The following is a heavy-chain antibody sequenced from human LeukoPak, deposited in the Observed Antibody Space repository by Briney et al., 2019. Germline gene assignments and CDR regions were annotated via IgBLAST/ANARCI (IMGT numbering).Heavy chain of an antibody. Sequence: GGSLRLSCAASGFTFDDYAMHWVRQAPGKGLEWVSGISWNSGSIGYADSVKGRFTISRDNAKNSLYLQMNSLRAEDTALYYCAKEAYGSGSYSLYYFGYWGQGTLVTVSS. CDR1: GFTFDDYA. D-gene: IGHD3-10*01. CDR3: AKEAYGSGSYSLYYFGY. CDR2: ISWNSGSI. J-gene: IGHJ4*02. V-gene: IGHV3-9*01.